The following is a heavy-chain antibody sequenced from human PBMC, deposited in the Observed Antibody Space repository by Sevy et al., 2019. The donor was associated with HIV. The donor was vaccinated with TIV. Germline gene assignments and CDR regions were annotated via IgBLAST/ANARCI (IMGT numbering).Heavy chain of an antibody. D-gene: IGHD3-16*01. CDR3: ARGGLSRTFDI. CDR1: VLTFRSYA. J-gene: IGHJ3*02. CDR2: IRGGGTSA. V-gene: IGHV3-23*01. Sequence: GGSLRLSCEASVLTFRSYAMSWVRQAPGKGLERVSGIRGGGTSAYYADSVSGRFTISRDDSKNTLYLQMNSLRVEDTAVYYCARGGLSRTFDIWGQGTMVTVSS.